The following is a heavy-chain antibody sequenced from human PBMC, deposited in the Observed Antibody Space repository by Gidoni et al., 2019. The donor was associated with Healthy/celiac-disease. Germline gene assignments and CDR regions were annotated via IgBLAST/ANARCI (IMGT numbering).Heavy chain of an antibody. CDR2: IIPIYGTA. CDR1: GGTFSSYA. Sequence: QVQLVQSGAEVKKPGSSVKVSCKAYGGTFSSYAISWVRKAPGQGLEWMGGIIPIYGTANYAQKFQGRVTITADKSTSTAYMELSSLRSEDTAVYYCARDRRDYVWGSYRPDAFDIWGQGTMVTVSS. J-gene: IGHJ3*02. D-gene: IGHD3-16*02. V-gene: IGHV1-69*06. CDR3: ARDRRDYVWGSYRPDAFDI.